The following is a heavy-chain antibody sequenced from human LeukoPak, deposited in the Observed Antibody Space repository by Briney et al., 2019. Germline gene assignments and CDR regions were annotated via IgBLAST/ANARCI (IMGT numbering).Heavy chain of an antibody. J-gene: IGHJ4*02. CDR1: GGSISSHY. Sequence: SEPLSLTCAVSGGSISSHYWRWIRQPPGKGVEWIGYIYYTGSTNYNPSLKSRVTISVDTSKNQLSLKLSSVTAADTAVYYCARDSPTVAFDYWGQGTLVTVSS. V-gene: IGHV4-59*11. D-gene: IGHD4-23*01. CDR3: ARDSPTVAFDY. CDR2: IYYTGST.